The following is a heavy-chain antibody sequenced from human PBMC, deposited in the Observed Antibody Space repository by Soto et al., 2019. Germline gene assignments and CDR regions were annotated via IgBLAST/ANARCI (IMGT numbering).Heavy chain of an antibody. CDR1: GFSLSTRGMC. CDR3: ARSTTTVTTLDY. J-gene: IGHJ4*02. D-gene: IGHD4-17*01. CDR2: IDWDDDK. V-gene: IGHV2-70*01. Sequence: SVPTLVNPTQTLTLTCTFSGFSLSTRGMCVSWIRQPPGKALEWLALIDWDDDKYYSTSLKTRLTISKDTSKNQVVLTMTNMDPVDTATYYCARSTTTVTTLDYWGQGTLVTVSS.